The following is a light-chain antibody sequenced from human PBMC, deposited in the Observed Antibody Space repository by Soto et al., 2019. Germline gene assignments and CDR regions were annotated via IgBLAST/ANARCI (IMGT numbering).Light chain of an antibody. CDR2: DAS. Sequence: DIQMTQSPSTLSASVGDRVTITCRASQSISAWLAWFQQKPGKAPKVLIYDASTLESGVPSRFSGSGSGTEFTLTISSLQPEDFATYYCQQHNSSPWTFGQGTRVEIK. V-gene: IGKV1-5*01. CDR1: QSISAW. CDR3: QQHNSSPWT. J-gene: IGKJ1*01.